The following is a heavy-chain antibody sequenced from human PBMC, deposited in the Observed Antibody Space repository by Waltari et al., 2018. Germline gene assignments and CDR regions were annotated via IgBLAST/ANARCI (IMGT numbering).Heavy chain of an antibody. CDR2: IYHAGDT. CDR1: GYSINRGYY. Sequence: QVQLQESGPGLVKPSETLSLTCDVSGYSINRGYYWGWIRQSPGKGLEWFATIYHAGDTFYNPSLKSRVTISMDTSKNQFSLKLNSVTAADTAVYFCSRQVLGYCTSAACRRLESWGQGTLVTVSS. V-gene: IGHV4-38-2*01. CDR3: SRQVLGYCTSAACRRLES. D-gene: IGHD2-2*03. J-gene: IGHJ4*02.